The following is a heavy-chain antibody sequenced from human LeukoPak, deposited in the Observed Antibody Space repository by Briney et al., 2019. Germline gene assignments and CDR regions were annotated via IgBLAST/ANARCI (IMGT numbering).Heavy chain of an antibody. J-gene: IGHJ4*02. V-gene: IGHV3-11*04. D-gene: IGHD3-10*01. Sequence: PGGSLRLSCAASGFTVSDYYMNWIRQAPGKGLEWISFISSSGSTIFYADSVKGRFTISRDTTKNSLSVQMNSLRADDTAVYYCARERTPKHYYGSGSYDRYYDHWGQGTLVTVSS. CDR2: ISSSGSTI. CDR3: ARERTPKHYYGSGSYDRYYDH. CDR1: GFTVSDYY.